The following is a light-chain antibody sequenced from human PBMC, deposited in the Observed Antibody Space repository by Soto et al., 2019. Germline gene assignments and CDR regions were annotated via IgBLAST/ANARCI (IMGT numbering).Light chain of an antibody. CDR2: GAS. J-gene: IGKJ2*01. Sequence: EIVLTQSPGTLSLSPGERATLSCRASQSVSSSYLAWYQQKPGQAPRLLIYGASSRATGIPDRFSGSGSGPDCTLTISRLEPEDFEVYYCQQRINWPPMFTFGQGPKLEIK. V-gene: IGKV3D-20*02. CDR3: QQRINWPPMFT. CDR1: QSVSSSY.